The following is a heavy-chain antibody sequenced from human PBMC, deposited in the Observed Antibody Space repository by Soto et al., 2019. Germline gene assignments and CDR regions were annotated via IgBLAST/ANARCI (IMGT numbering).Heavy chain of an antibody. Sequence: LSLTCAVYAGSFSGYYWSWIRQPPGKGLEWIGEINHSGSTNYNPSLKSRVTISVDTSKNQFSLTLSSVTAADTAVYYCARGGNYVYHYYGMDVWGQGTTVSVSS. D-gene: IGHD4-4*01. J-gene: IGHJ6*02. V-gene: IGHV4-34*01. CDR2: INHSGST. CDR1: AGSFSGYY. CDR3: ARGGNYVYHYYGMDV.